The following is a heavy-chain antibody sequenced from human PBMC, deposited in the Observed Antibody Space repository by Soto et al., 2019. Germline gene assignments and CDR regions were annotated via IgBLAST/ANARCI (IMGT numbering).Heavy chain of an antibody. J-gene: IGHJ4*02. CDR3: AHRQRTVYFDY. V-gene: IGHV2-5*02. D-gene: IGHD4-17*01. Sequence: QITLKESGPTLVKPTQTLTLTCTFSGFSLSTSGVGVGWIRQPPGKALVWLALTYWDDDKRYSPSLKSRLTITKDTSKNQVVLTMTNMDPVDTATYYCAHRQRTVYFDYWGQGTLVTVSS. CDR1: GFSLSTSGVG. CDR2: TYWDDDK.